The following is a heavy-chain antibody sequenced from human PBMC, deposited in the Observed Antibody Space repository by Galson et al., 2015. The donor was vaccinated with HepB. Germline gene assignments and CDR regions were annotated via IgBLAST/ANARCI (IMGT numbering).Heavy chain of an antibody. CDR2: TYCRTRSRWYY. Sequence: CAISGDSVSSSYAAWNWIRHSPSRGLEWLGRTYCRTRSRWYYDYAVSLKGRITISPDTSKNQFSLHLKSVISEDTAVYYCAKEDDRGWFDPWGQGTLVTVSS. V-gene: IGHV6-1*01. J-gene: IGHJ5*02. CDR3: AKEDDRGWFDP. CDR1: GDSVSSSYAA. D-gene: IGHD1-1*01.